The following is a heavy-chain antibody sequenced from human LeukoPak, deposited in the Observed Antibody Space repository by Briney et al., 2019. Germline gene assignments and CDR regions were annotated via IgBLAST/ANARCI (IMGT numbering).Heavy chain of an antibody. CDR1: GYSFTDYY. Sequence: VASVKVSCKTSGYSFTDYYMHWVRQAPGQGLEWMGWINPNSGGTSSAQKFQGRVTMTRDTSISTAYMELSSLRSEDTAVYYCARSPEYYDFWSGYPSRSPYYYYMDVWGKGTTVTVSS. CDR2: INPNSGGT. V-gene: IGHV1-2*02. J-gene: IGHJ6*03. D-gene: IGHD3-3*01. CDR3: ARSPEYYDFWSGYPSRSPYYYYMDV.